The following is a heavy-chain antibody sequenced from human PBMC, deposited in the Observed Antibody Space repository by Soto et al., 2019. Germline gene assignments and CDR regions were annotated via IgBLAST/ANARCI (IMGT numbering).Heavy chain of an antibody. CDR3: AKGLGYCSGGSCYSDY. J-gene: IGHJ4*02. CDR1: GFTFSSYG. CDR2: ISYDGSNK. Sequence: QVQLVESGGGVVQPGRSLRLSCAASGFTFSSYGMHWVRQAPGKGLEWVAVISYDGSNKYYADSVKGRFTISRDNSKNTLYLQMNSLRAEDTAVYYCAKGLGYCSGGSCYSDYWGQGTLVTVSS. D-gene: IGHD2-15*01. V-gene: IGHV3-30*18.